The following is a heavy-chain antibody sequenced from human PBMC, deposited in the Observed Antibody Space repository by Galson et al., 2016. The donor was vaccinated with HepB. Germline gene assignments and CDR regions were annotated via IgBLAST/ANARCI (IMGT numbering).Heavy chain of an antibody. CDR2: ISSSSSYI. J-gene: IGHJ4*02. V-gene: IGHV3-21*01. CDR1: GFTFSSYS. CDR3: ASGYSYGYFYY. Sequence: SLRLSCAASGFTFSSYSMNWVRQAPGKGLEWISSISSSSSYIYYADSVKGRFTISRDNAKNSLYLQTNSLRAEDTAVYYCASGYSYGYFYYWGQGTLVTVSS. D-gene: IGHD5-18*01.